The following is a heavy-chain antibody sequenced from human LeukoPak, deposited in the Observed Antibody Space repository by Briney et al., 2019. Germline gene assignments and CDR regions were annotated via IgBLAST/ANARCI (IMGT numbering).Heavy chain of an antibody. J-gene: IGHJ4*02. CDR1: GYTFTGYY. Sequence: ASVKVSCKASGYTFTGYYMHWVRQAPGQGLEWMGWINPNSGGTNYAQKFQGRVTMTRDMSTSTVYMELSSLRSEDTAVYYCASEPHWGQGTLVTVSS. CDR3: ASEPH. V-gene: IGHV1-2*02. CDR2: INPNSGGT.